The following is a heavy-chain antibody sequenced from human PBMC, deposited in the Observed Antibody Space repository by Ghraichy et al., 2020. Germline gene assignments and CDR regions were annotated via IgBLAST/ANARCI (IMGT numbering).Heavy chain of an antibody. CDR2: IYYSGRV. Sequence: SETLSLTCTVSGGSIRNYFWSWIRQPPGKGLEWIGYIYYSGRVNYSPSLKSRVTMSVDTSKTQFFLKLNSVTAADTAVYYCARRLTVLYSGSYSDFWSQGTQDTVSS. V-gene: IGHV4-59*08. J-gene: IGHJ4*02. D-gene: IGHD6-19*01. CDR3: ARRLTVLYSGSYSDF. CDR1: GGSIRNYF.